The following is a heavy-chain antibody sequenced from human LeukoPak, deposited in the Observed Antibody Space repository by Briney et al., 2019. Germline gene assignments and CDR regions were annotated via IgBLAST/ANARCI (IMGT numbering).Heavy chain of an antibody. V-gene: IGHV3-23*01. D-gene: IGHD3-22*01. CDR2: MSGSGGST. CDR1: GGSISSSSYY. Sequence: ETLSLTCTVSGGSISSSSYYWGWVRQAPGKGLEWVSAMSGSGGSTYYADSVKGRFTISRDNSKNTLYLQMNSLRAEDTAVYYCAKHITMIVVAPYYYFDYWGQGTLVTVSS. J-gene: IGHJ4*02. CDR3: AKHITMIVVAPYYYFDY.